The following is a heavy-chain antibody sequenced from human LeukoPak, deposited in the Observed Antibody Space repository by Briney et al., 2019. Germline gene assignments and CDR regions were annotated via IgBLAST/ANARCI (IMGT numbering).Heavy chain of an antibody. D-gene: IGHD3-9*01. J-gene: IGHJ4*02. CDR2: IKQDGSEK. CDR1: GFTFSSYW. Sequence: TGGSLRLSCAASGFTFSSYWMSWVRQAPGKGLEWVANIKQDGSEKYYVDSVKGRFTISRDNAKNSLYLQMNSLRAEDTAVYYCAKGDWLYYFDYWGQGTLVTVSS. V-gene: IGHV3-7*03. CDR3: AKGDWLYYFDY.